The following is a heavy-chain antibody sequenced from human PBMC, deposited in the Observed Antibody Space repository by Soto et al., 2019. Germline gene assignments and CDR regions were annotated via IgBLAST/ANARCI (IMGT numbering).Heavy chain of an antibody. CDR3: ARHGDGYNWSHFDY. D-gene: IGHD1-20*01. CDR2: IYYSGST. Sequence: QLQLQESGPGLVKPSETLSLTCTVSGGSISSSSYYWGWIRQPPGKGLEWIGSIYYSGSTYYNPSLKSRVTISVDTSKNQFSLKLSSVTAADTAVYYCARHGDGYNWSHFDYWGQGTLVTVSS. V-gene: IGHV4-39*01. J-gene: IGHJ4*02. CDR1: GGSISSSSYY.